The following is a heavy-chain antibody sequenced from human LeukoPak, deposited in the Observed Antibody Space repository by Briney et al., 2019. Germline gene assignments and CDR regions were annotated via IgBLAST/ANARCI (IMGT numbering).Heavy chain of an antibody. V-gene: IGHV3-9*01. CDR2: ISWNSGSI. D-gene: IGHD6-13*01. CDR3: AKDKGIAAAVGYYGMDV. CDR1: GFTFSDYY. Sequence: GGSLRLSCAASGFTFSDYYMSWIRQAPGKGLEWVSGISWNSGSIGYADSVKGRFTISRDNAKNSLYLQMNSLRAEDTALYYCAKDKGIAAAVGYYGMDVWGQGTTVTVSS. J-gene: IGHJ6*02.